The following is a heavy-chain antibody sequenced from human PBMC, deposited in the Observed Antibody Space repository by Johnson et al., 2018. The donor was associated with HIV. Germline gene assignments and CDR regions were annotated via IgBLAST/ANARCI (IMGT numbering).Heavy chain of an antibody. CDR2: ISYDGSNK. D-gene: IGHD6-13*01. V-gene: IGHV3-30*19. Sequence: QVQLVESGGGAVQPGGSLRLSCAASGFSFSAYGMHWVRQAPGKGLEWVAVISYDGSNKYYADSVKGRFTISRDNSKNTLYLQMNSLRAEDTAVYYCARDSSSSVGAFDIWGQGTMVTVSS. J-gene: IGHJ3*02. CDR3: ARDSSSSVGAFDI. CDR1: GFSFSAYG.